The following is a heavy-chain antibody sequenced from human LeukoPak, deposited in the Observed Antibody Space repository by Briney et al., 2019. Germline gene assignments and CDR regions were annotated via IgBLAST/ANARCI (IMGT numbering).Heavy chain of an antibody. J-gene: IGHJ4*02. CDR1: GFTFSSYA. V-gene: IGHV3-23*01. CDR2: ISGSGGST. CDR3: AKKARIQPTYYFDY. Sequence: GGSLRLSCAASGFTFSSYAISWVRQAPGKGLEWVSAISGSGGSTYYADSVKGRFTISRDNSKNTLDLQMNSLRAEDTAVYYCAKKARIQPTYYFDYWGQGTLVTVSS. D-gene: IGHD5-18*01.